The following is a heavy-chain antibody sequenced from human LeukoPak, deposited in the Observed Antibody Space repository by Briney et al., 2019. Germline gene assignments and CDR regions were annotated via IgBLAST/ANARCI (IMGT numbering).Heavy chain of an antibody. V-gene: IGHV1-18*01. CDR3: ARFEGYQLRYAIWFDP. Sequence: ASVKVSCKASGYTFTSYGISWVRQAPGQGLEWMGRISAYNGNTNYAQKLQGRVTMTTDTSTSTAYMELRSLRSDDTAVYYCARFEGYQLRYAIWFDPWGQGTLVTVSS. J-gene: IGHJ5*02. CDR2: ISAYNGNT. D-gene: IGHD2-2*01. CDR1: GYTFTSYG.